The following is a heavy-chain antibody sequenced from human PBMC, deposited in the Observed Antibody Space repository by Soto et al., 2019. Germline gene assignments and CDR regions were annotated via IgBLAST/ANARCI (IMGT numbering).Heavy chain of an antibody. CDR2: INHSGIT. CDR3: AVYGARIGY. J-gene: IGHJ4*02. Sequence: QVQLQQWGAGLLKPSETLSLPCAVYGASFSGYYWNWIRQPPVKGLEWIGEINHSGITNYNPSLKSRVTRSLAPSKSKFSRKLRAVTAADTAVYYCAVYGARIGYWGPGTLVTVSS. V-gene: IGHV4-34*01. CDR1: GASFSGYY. D-gene: IGHD3-10*01.